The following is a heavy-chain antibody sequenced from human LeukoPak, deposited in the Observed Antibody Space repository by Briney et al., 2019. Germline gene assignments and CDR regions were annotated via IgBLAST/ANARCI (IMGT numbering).Heavy chain of an antibody. CDR3: ARGYYDSSGYYPYIYYFDY. CDR2: IWYDGSNK. CDR1: RFTFSSYG. V-gene: IGHV3-33*08. J-gene: IGHJ4*02. Sequence: PGGSLRLSCAASRFTFSSYGMHWVRQAPGKGLEWVAVIWYDGSNKYYADSVKGRFTISRDNSKNTLYLQMNSLRAEDTAVYYCARGYYDSSGYYPYIYYFDYWGQGTLVTVSS. D-gene: IGHD3-22*01.